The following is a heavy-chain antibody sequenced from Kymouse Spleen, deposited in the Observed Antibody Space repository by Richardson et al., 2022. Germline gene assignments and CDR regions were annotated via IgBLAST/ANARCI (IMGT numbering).Heavy chain of an antibody. J-gene: IGHJ4*02. D-gene: IGHD3-10*01. CDR3: ARDDYYGSGSYSPFDY. Sequence: QVQLVESGGGVVQPGRSLRLSCAASGFTFSSYGMHWVRQAPGKGLEWVAVIWYDGSNKYYADSVKGRFTISRDNSKNTLYLQMNSLRAEDTAVYYCARDDYYGSGSYSPFDYWGQGTLVTVSS. CDR2: IWYDGSNK. V-gene: IGHV3-33*01. CDR1: GFTFSSYG.